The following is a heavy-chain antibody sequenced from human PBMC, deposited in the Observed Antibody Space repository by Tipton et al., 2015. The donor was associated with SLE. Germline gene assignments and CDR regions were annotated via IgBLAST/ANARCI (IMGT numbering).Heavy chain of an antibody. V-gene: IGHV3-30*04. Sequence: SLRLSCAASGFTFSSYAMHWVRQAPGKGLEWVAVISYDGSNKYYADSVKGRFTISRDNAKNSLYLQMNSLRAEDTAVYYCARIAVAGTGDYWGQGTLVTVSS. J-gene: IGHJ4*02. CDR2: ISYDGSNK. CDR3: ARIAVAGTGDY. D-gene: IGHD6-19*01. CDR1: GFTFSSYA.